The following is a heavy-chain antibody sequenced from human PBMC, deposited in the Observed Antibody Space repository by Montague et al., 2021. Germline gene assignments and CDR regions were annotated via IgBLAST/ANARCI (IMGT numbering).Heavy chain of an antibody. J-gene: IGHJ5*02. CDR2: INHSGSA. CDR3: ARRGVVTGWFDP. CDR1: GGSFSGYY. V-gene: IGHV4-34*01. D-gene: IGHD4-23*01. Sequence: SETLSLTCTVYGGSFSGYYWSWICQPPGKGLEWIGEINHSGSANYNPSLKSRVTISVDTSKNQFSLKLSSVTAADTAVYYCARRGVVTGWFDPWGQGTLVIVSS.